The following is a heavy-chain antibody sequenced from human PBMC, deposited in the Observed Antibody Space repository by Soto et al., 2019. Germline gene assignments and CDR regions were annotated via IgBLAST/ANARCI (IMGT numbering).Heavy chain of an antibody. CDR1: GYTLTELS. D-gene: IGHD3-22*01. Sequence: ASVKVSCKVSGYTLTELSMHWVRQAPGKGLEWMGGFDPEDGETIYAQKFQGRVTMTEDTSTDTAYMELSSLRSEDTAVYYCATRSPYYYDSSGYYSRPLHWGQGTLVTVSS. CDR3: ATRSPYYYDSSGYYSRPLH. J-gene: IGHJ4*02. V-gene: IGHV1-24*01. CDR2: FDPEDGET.